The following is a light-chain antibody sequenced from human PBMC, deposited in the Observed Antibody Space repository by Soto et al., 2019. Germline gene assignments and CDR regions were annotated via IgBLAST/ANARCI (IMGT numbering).Light chain of an antibody. J-gene: IGLJ1*01. V-gene: IGLV4-69*01. CDR1: SGHSNYA. Sequence: QPMLTQSPSASASLGASVKLTCTLSSGHSNYAIAWHQQQPEKGPRYLMKVNSDGSHRKGDGIPDRFSGSSSGAQRYLTISSLQSEDEADYYCQTWGTGIRVFGTGTQLTVL. CDR2: VNSDGSH. CDR3: QTWGTGIRV.